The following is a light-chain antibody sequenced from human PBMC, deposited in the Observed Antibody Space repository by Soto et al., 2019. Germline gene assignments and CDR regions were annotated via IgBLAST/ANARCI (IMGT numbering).Light chain of an antibody. CDR3: QSYDSSNHVV. J-gene: IGLJ2*01. V-gene: IGLV6-57*01. Sequence: NFMLTQPHSVSESRGNTVTISCTRSSGSIASNYVQWYQQRPGSSPTTVIYEDNQRPSGVPDRFSGSIDSSSNSASLTISGLKTEDEADYYCQSYDSSNHVVFGGGTKLTVL. CDR1: SGSIASNY. CDR2: EDN.